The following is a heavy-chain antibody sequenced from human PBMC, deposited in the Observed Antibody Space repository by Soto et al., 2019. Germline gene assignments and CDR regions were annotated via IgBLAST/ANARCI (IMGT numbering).Heavy chain of an antibody. D-gene: IGHD6-19*01. Sequence: SETLSLTCAVYGGSFSGYYWSWIRQPPGKGLEWIGEINHSGSTNYNPSLKSRVTISVDTSKNQFSLKLSSVTAADTAVYYCARGRIAVAGTQWFDPWGQGTLVTVSS. CDR3: ARGRIAVAGTQWFDP. J-gene: IGHJ5*02. V-gene: IGHV4-34*01. CDR2: INHSGST. CDR1: GGSFSGYY.